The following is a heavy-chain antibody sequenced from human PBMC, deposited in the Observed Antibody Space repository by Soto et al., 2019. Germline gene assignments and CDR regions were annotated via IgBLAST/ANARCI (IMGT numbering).Heavy chain of an antibody. D-gene: IGHD3-3*01. CDR2: INHSGST. J-gene: IGHJ5*02. CDR3: ARGKGSKDFWSGFLIWFDP. V-gene: IGHV4-34*01. CDR1: GGSFSGYY. Sequence: SETLSLTCAVYGGSFSGYYWSWIRQPPGKGLEWIGEINHSGSTNYNPSLKSRVTISVDTSKNQFSLKLSSVTAADTAVYYCARGKGSKDFWSGFLIWFDPWGQGTRVTVSS.